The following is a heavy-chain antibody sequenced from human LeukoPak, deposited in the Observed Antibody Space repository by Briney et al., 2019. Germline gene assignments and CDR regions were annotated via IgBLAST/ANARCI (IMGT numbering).Heavy chain of an antibody. CDR3: ANEIRPNDY. Sequence: GGSLRLSCAASEFDFSSHAMTWVRQAPGKGLEWVSAISISGSKTYYADSVKGRFTISRDNSKDTLYLQMNSLRAEDTAVYYCANEIRPNDYWGQGTQVTVSS. V-gene: IGHV3-23*01. D-gene: IGHD4-17*01. CDR1: EFDFSSHA. J-gene: IGHJ4*02. CDR2: ISISGSKT.